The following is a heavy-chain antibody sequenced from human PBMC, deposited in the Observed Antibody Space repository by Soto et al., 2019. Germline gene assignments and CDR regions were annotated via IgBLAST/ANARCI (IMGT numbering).Heavy chain of an antibody. J-gene: IGHJ2*01. CDR2: IWYDGSNK. CDR1: GFTFSSYG. D-gene: IGHD4-17*01. Sequence: VQLVESGGGVVQPGRSLRLSCAASGFTFSSYGMHWVRQAPGKGLEWVAVIWYDGSNKYYADSVKGRFTISRDNSKNTLYLQMNSLRAEDTAVYYCARGSTVTTRANWYFDLWGRGTLVTVSS. V-gene: IGHV3-33*01. CDR3: ARGSTVTTRANWYFDL.